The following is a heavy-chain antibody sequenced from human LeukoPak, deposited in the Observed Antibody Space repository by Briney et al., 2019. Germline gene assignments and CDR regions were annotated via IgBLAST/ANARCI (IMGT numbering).Heavy chain of an antibody. D-gene: IGHD4/OR15-4a*01. J-gene: IGHJ5*02. V-gene: IGHV2-26*02. Sequence: SAPTLVNPRETLTLTCTVSGFSFSSPRMGVSWICQPPGQALEWLTHIFSTEEKSYSKSLKSTLTISKHTSTSQVVLTKTNMDPVDTATYYCARIRGTIVLWFVPWVQGAMVSVPS. CDR3: ARIRGTIVLWFVP. CDR2: IFSTEEK. CDR1: GFSFSSPRMG.